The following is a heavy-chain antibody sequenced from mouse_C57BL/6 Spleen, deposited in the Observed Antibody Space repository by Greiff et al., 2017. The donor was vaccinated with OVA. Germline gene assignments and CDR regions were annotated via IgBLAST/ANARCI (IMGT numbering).Heavy chain of an antibody. CDR3: ARNGNYVFAY. CDR1: GFTFSDYG. J-gene: IGHJ3*01. V-gene: IGHV5-17*01. CDR2: ISSGSSTI. D-gene: IGHD2-1*01. Sequence: DVQLQESGGGLVKPGGSLKLSCAASGFTFSDYGMHWVRQAPEKGLEWVAYISSGSSTIYYADTVKGRFTISRDNAKNTLFLQMTSLRSEDTAMYYCARNGNYVFAYWGQGTLVTVSA.